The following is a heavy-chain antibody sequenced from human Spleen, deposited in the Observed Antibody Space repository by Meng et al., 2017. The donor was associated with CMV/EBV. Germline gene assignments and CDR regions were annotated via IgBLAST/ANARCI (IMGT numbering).Heavy chain of an antibody. CDR2: IYSGGSST. CDR3: AKDLASPDDGLLYYGMDV. J-gene: IGHJ6*02. CDR1: GFTFSNYA. V-gene: IGHV3-23*03. D-gene: IGHD1-1*01. Sequence: GGSLRLSCAASGFTFSNYAMTWVRQAPGKGLEWVSLIYSGGSSTYYADSVKGRFTISRDNSKNTLYLQMNSLRAEDTAVYYCAKDLASPDDGLLYYGMDVWGQGTTVTVSS.